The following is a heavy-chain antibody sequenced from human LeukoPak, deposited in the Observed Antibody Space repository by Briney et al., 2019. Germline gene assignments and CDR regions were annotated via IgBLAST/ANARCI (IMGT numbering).Heavy chain of an antibody. Sequence: GCSVRLSCAASVCTFSRHWMNWVRLAPGKGLEGVANIKEDGIEKYYVVSVKGRVTISSDNTNDSLYLQLNTQLCEDKAQDYGSRDRDIVAYWGQGPLVTVSS. D-gene: IGHD2-15*01. CDR1: VCTFSRHW. CDR3: SRDRDIVAY. V-gene: IGHV3-7*01. J-gene: IGHJ4*02. CDR2: IKEDGIEK.